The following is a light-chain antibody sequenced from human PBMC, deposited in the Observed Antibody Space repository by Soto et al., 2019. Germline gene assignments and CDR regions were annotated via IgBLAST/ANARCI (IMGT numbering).Light chain of an antibody. CDR1: QSVDSAY. Sequence: EIVLTQSPGTLSLSPGERATLSCRASQSVDSAYLAWYQQKPGQAPRLLIYGASSRAAGIPDRFSGSGSGTDFTLTISRLEPEDFAVYYCQRYGTSYTFGQGTKLEIK. CDR2: GAS. CDR3: QRYGTSYT. V-gene: IGKV3-20*01. J-gene: IGKJ2*01.